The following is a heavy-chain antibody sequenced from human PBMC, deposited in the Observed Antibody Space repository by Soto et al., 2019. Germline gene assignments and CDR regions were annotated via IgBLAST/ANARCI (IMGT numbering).Heavy chain of an antibody. CDR2: IMPIFRAP. J-gene: IGHJ6*02. V-gene: IGHV1-69*12. CDR1: GGAFSDYA. CDR3: ASWWKGPDIGTYYYGMDV. Sequence: QVQLVQSGAEVKKPGSSVKVSCKASGGAFSDYAFSWVRQAPGQGLEWLGGIMPIFRAPDYAQKFQGRVTITADEFTRTAYMEMNSLRSEDTAVYYCASWWKGPDIGTYYYGMDVWGQGTTVTVS. D-gene: IGHD2-15*01.